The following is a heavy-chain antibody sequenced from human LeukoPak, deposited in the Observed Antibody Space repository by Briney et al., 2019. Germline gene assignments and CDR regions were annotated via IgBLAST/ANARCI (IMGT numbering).Heavy chain of an antibody. CDR2: IYYSGST. Sequence: SETLSLTCTVSGGSISSSSYYWGWIRQPPGKGLEWIGSIYYSGSTYYNPSLKSRVTISVDTSKNQFSLKLSSVTAADTAVYYCARNLIRLERRLGFDYWGQGTLVTVSS. CDR1: GGSISSSSYY. CDR3: ARNLIRLERRLGFDY. J-gene: IGHJ4*02. V-gene: IGHV4-39*01. D-gene: IGHD1-1*01.